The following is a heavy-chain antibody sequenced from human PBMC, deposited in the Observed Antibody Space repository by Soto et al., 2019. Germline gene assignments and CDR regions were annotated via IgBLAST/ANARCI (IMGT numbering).Heavy chain of an antibody. D-gene: IGHD3-22*01. CDR3: ARMSYFYDKWYFDL. V-gene: IGHV4-30-4*01. CDR2: VYYSGTT. Sequence: PSETLSLTYTVSGASINNNDYYWSWIRQTPGKGLEWIGYVYYSGTTDYIPSLKSRLSMSIDKSQNQFTLKLNSVTAADTATYYCARMSYFYDKWYFDLWGRGTLVTVSS. CDR1: GASINNNDYY. J-gene: IGHJ2*01.